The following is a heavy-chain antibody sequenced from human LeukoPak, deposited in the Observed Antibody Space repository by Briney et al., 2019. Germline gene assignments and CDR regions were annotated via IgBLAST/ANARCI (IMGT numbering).Heavy chain of an antibody. J-gene: IGHJ4*02. D-gene: IGHD2-15*01. CDR1: GFIASSNY. CDR2: IYSGGST. CDR3: ATGGRSGVAFES. V-gene: IGHV3-53*01. Sequence: PGGSVRLSCTASGFIASSNYMSWVRQAPGKGLEWVSLIYSGGSTYYADSVMGRSTISRDKSNNTLYLQMNSLRAEDTAVYYSATGGRSGVAFESWGQGTLVTVSS.